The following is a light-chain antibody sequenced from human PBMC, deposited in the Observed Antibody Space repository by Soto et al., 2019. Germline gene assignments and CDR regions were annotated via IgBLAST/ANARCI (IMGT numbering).Light chain of an antibody. CDR2: RNN. V-gene: IGLV1-47*01. CDR3: SSYAGNNIYYV. J-gene: IGLJ1*01. CDR1: SSNIGSNY. Sequence: QSVLTQPPSASGTPGQRVTISCSGSSSNIGSNYVYWYQQLPGTAPKLLIYRNNQRPSGVPDRFSGSKSGTSASLAISGLRSEDEADYYCSSYAGNNIYYVFGTGTKVTVL.